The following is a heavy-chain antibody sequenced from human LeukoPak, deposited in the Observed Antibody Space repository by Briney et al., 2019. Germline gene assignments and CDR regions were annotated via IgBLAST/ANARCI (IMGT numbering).Heavy chain of an antibody. J-gene: IGHJ3*02. CDR2: ISSSSSYT. CDR3: ARESTYYYDSSGYTPFHAFDI. Sequence: GGSLRLSCAASGFTFSDYYMSWIRQAPGKGLEWVSYISSSSSYTHYADSVKGRFTISRDNAKNSLYLQMNSLRAEDTAVYYCARESTYYYDSSGYTPFHAFDIWGQGTMVPVSS. V-gene: IGHV3-11*06. CDR1: GFTFSDYY. D-gene: IGHD3-22*01.